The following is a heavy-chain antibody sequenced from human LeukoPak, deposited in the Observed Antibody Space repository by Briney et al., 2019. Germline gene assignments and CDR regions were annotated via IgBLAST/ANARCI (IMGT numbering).Heavy chain of an antibody. CDR3: ARGAYYDSSGYYSGNWFDP. J-gene: IGHJ5*02. CDR1: GGSISSYY. V-gene: IGHV4-59*01. Sequence: PSETLSLTCTVSGGSISSYYWSWIRQPPGKGLEWIGYIYYSGSTNYNPSLKSRVTISVDTSKNQFSLKLSSVTAADTAVYYCARGAYYDSSGYYSGNWFDPWGQGTLVTVSS. D-gene: IGHD3-22*01. CDR2: IYYSGST.